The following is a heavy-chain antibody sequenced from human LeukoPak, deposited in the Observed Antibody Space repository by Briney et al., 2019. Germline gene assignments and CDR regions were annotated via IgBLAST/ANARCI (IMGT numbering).Heavy chain of an antibody. D-gene: IGHD5-24*01. V-gene: IGHV3-30*18. CDR1: GFTLSRNA. CDR2: ISDDGGDK. CDR3: AKQGDNSGLDY. J-gene: IGHJ4*02. Sequence: GGVLRLSCAVSGFTLSRNAMTWVRQAPGKGLEWVAVISDDGGDKYYADSVKGRFTISRDNSKNTLYLQMNSLRAEDTAVYYCAKQGDNSGLDYWGQGTLVTVSS.